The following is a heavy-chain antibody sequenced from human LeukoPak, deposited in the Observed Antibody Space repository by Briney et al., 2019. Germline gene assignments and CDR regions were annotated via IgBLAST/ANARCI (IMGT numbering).Heavy chain of an antibody. CDR1: GFTLSSYG. CDR2: IWCDGSNK. CDR3: AKDLGLLADYEGDAFDL. J-gene: IGHJ3*01. D-gene: IGHD4-17*01. V-gene: IGHV3-33*06. Sequence: PGRSLRLSCAASGFTLSSYGMHWVRQAPGKGLEWVAVIWCDGSNKYYADSVKGRFTISRDNSKNTLYLQMNSLRPEDTALYYCAKDLGLLADYEGDAFDLWGQGTMGTVSS.